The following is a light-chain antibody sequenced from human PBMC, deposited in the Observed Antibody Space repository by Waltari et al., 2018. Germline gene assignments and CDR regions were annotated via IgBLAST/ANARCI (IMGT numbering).Light chain of an antibody. V-gene: IGKV4-1*01. J-gene: IGKJ4*01. CDR1: QTILYSSSNKNY. CDR3: QQYFKTPLT. Sequence: DIVMTQSPDSLTVSLGERATINRKSSQTILYSSSNKNYLAWYQQKPRQPPKLLIYWASTREYGVPDRFSGTGSGTDFTLTISRLQAEDVAVYYCQQYFKTPLTFGGGTKVEIK. CDR2: WAS.